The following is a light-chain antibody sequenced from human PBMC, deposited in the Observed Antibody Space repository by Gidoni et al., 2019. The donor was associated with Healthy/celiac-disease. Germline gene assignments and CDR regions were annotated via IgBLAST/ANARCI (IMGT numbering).Light chain of an antibody. Sequence: EIVLTQSPGTLSLSPGESASQSVSSSYLAWYQQKPGQAPRLLIYGASSRATGIPDRFSGSGSGTDFTLTISRLEPEDFAVYYCQQGGTFGQGTKVEIK. J-gene: IGKJ1*01. CDR1: QSVSSSY. V-gene: IGKV3-20*01. CDR3: QQGGT. CDR2: GAS.